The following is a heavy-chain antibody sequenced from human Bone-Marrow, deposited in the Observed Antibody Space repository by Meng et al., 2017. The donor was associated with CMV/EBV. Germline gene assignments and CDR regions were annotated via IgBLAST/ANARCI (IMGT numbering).Heavy chain of an antibody. J-gene: IGHJ4*02. V-gene: IGHV3-7*01. Sequence: GESLKISCAASGFTFSSYWMSWVRQAPGKGLEWVANIKQDGSEKYYVDSVKGRFTISRDNAKNSLYLQMNSLRAEDTAVYYCARERQDVVVPAAIDYWGQGPLVPVPS. D-gene: IGHD2-2*01. CDR2: IKQDGSEK. CDR3: ARERQDVVVPAAIDY. CDR1: GFTFSSYW.